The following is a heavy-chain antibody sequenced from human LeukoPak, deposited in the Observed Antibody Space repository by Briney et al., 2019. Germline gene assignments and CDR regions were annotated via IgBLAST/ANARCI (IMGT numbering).Heavy chain of an antibody. J-gene: IGHJ6*04. CDR3: AELGITMIGGV. CDR1: GFTFDDYG. D-gene: IGHD3-10*02. Sequence: PGGSLRLSCAASGFTFDDYGMSSVRQAPGKGLEWVSGINWNGVSTGYADSVKGRFTISRVNAKNSLYMQMNSLRAEDTAVYYCAELGITMIGGVWGKGTTVTISS. V-gene: IGHV3-20*04. CDR2: INWNGVST.